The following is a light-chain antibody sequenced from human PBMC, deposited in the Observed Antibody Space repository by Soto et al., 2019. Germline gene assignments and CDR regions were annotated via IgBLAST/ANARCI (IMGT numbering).Light chain of an antibody. CDR2: KAS. V-gene: IGKV1-5*03. CDR3: QQYNSYPFT. Sequence: DIQMTQSPSTLSASVGDRVTITCRASQSISSWLAWYQRKPGKAPKLLIYKASSLESGVPSRFSGSGSGTEFTLTISSLQPDDFATYYCQQYNSYPFTLGPGTKVDIK. CDR1: QSISSW. J-gene: IGKJ3*01.